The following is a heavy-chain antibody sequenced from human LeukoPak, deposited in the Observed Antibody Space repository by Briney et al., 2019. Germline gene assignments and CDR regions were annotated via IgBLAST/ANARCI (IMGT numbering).Heavy chain of an antibody. D-gene: IGHD3-22*01. Sequence: RPSQTLSLTCTVSGGSISSSSYYWGWIRQPPGKGLEWIGSIYYSGSTYYNPSLKSRVTISVDTSKNQFSLKLSSVTAADTAVYYCARHEGRRGRISSGYYPDAFDIWGQGTMVTVSS. CDR2: IYYSGST. CDR3: ARHEGRRGRISSGYYPDAFDI. J-gene: IGHJ3*02. V-gene: IGHV4-39*01. CDR1: GGSISSSSYY.